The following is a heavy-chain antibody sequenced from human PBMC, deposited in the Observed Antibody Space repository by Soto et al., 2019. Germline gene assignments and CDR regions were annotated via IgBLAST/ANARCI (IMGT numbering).Heavy chain of an antibody. Sequence: PGESLKISCKGSGYSFTTYWIGWARQMPGRGLEWMGIIYVGDSDTRYSPSFQGQVTITVDKSINTAYLQWSRLKASDTAIYYCARQRLWGTSGYYYFENWGQGTLVTVSS. V-gene: IGHV5-51*01. CDR2: IYVGDSDT. D-gene: IGHD3-22*01. CDR3: ARQRLWGTSGYYYFEN. CDR1: GYSFTTYW. J-gene: IGHJ4*02.